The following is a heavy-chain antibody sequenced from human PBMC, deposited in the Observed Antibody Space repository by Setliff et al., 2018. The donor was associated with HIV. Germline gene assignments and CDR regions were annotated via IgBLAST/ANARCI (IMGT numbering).Heavy chain of an antibody. CDR3: ARHRGPLGNYRDAVDI. V-gene: IGHV4-38-2*01. CDR1: GYSISSGYY. J-gene: IGHJ3*02. D-gene: IGHD3-10*01. CDR2: IYHSGST. Sequence: PSETLSLTCAVSGYSISSGYYWGWIRQPPGKGLEWIGSIYHSGSTYYNPSLKSRVTISLDTSKNQFSLNLSSVTAADTAVYYCARHRGPLGNYRDAVDIWGQGTMVTVSS.